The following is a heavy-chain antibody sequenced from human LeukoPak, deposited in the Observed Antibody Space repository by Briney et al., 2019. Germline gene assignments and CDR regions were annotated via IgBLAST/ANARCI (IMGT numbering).Heavy chain of an antibody. V-gene: IGHV5-51*01. CDR2: IYPGDSDT. CDR3: ARQEACSGGSCLYYFDY. CDR1: GYSFTSYW. J-gene: IGHJ4*02. Sequence: GESLKISCKGSGYSFTSYWIGWVRQMPGKGLEWMGIIYPGDSDTRYSPSFQGQVTSSADKSISTAYLQWSSLKASDTAMYYCARQEACSGGSCLYYFDYWGQGTLVTVSS. D-gene: IGHD2-15*01.